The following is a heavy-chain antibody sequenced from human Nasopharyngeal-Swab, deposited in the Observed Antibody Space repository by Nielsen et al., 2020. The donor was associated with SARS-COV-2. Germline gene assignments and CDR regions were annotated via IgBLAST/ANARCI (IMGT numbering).Heavy chain of an antibody. CDR2: IDPSDSDT. D-gene: IGHD2-8*02. J-gene: IGHJ4*02. CDR1: GYSFISHW. CDR3: ARQFTGGGENDY. V-gene: IGHV5-10-1*01. Sequence: TVSCKGSGYSFISHWITWVRQMPGKGLEWMGRIDPSDSDTNYSPSCQGHVTISVDKSTSTAYLQWSSLKASDTAMYYCARQFTGGGENDYWGQGTLVTVSS.